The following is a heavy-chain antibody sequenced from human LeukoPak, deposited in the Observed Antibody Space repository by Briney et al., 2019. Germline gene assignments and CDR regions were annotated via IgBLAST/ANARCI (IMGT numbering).Heavy chain of an antibody. J-gene: IGHJ4*02. V-gene: IGHV3-9*01. Sequence: GGSLRLSCAASGFTFDDHAMYWVRQAPGKGLEWVSGISWNSGNKPYADPVKGRFTISRDNAKNSLYLQMNSLRTEDTALYYCARSHTSGWNYFDYWGQGTLVTVSS. CDR2: ISWNSGNK. CDR3: ARSHTSGWNYFDY. CDR1: GFTFDDHA. D-gene: IGHD6-19*01.